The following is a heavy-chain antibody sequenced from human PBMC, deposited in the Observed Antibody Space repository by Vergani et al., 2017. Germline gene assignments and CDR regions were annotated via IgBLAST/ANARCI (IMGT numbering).Heavy chain of an antibody. CDR1: GGSISSGSYY. CDR2: IYTSGST. D-gene: IGHD2-2*01. Sequence: QVQLQESGPGLVKPSQTLSLTCTVSGGSISSGSYYWSWIRQPAGKGLEWIGRIYTSGSTNYNPSLKSRVTISVDTSKNQFSLKLSSVTAADTAVYYCARELCKVVVVPAAVYGMDVWGQGTTVTVSS. CDR3: ARELCKVVVVPAAVYGMDV. J-gene: IGHJ6*01. V-gene: IGHV4-61*02.